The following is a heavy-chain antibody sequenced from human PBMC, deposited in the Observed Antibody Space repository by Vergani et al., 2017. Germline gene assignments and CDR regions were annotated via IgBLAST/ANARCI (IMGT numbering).Heavy chain of an antibody. CDR2: IYHSGST. CDR1: GYSISSGYY. Sequence: QVQLQESGPGLVKPSETLSLTCTVSGYSISSGYYWGWIRQPPGKWLEWIGSIYHSGSTYYNPSLKSRVTISVDTSKTQFSLKLSSVTAADTAVYYCARATIIHLDYWGQGTLVTVSS. D-gene: IGHD3-10*01. V-gene: IGHV4-38-2*02. CDR3: ARATIIHLDY. J-gene: IGHJ4*02.